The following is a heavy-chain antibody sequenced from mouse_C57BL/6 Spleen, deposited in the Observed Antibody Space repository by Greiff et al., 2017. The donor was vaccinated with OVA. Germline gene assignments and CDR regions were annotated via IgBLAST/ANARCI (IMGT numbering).Heavy chain of an antibody. CDR2: INPSNGGT. Sequence: QVHVKQPGTELVKPGASVKLSCKASGYTFTSYWMHWVKQRPGQGLEWIGNINPSNGGTNYNEKFKSKATLTVDKSSSTAYMQLSSLTSEDSAVYYCARFDGYPLYYAMDYWGQGTSVTVSS. V-gene: IGHV1-53*01. CDR1: GYTFTSYW. J-gene: IGHJ4*01. D-gene: IGHD2-3*01. CDR3: ARFDGYPLYYAMDY.